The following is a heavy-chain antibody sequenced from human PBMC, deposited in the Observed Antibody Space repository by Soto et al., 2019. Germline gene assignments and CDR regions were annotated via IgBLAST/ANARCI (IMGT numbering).Heavy chain of an antibody. J-gene: IGHJ3*02. D-gene: IGHD5-18*01. CDR1: GYTFTSYY. Sequence: QVQLVQSGAEVKKPGASVKVSCKASGYTFTSYYMHWVRQAPGQGLEWMGIINPSGGSTSYAQKLQGRVTMTRDTSTSTVYMELSSLRSEDTAVYYCARDFRSWIQLWLVVDAFDIWGQGTMVTVSS. CDR3: ARDFRSWIQLWLVVDAFDI. V-gene: IGHV1-46*01. CDR2: INPSGGST.